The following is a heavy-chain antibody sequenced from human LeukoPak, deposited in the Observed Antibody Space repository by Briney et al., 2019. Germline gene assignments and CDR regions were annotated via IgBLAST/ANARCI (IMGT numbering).Heavy chain of an antibody. CDR2: IGGRGGST. CDR3: GKEGGA. V-gene: IGHV3-23*01. J-gene: IGHJ5*02. D-gene: IGHD3-16*01. Sequence: GGSLRLSCAASGFMFSDFTMTWVRQAPGKGPEWVSAIGGRGGSTYYADSVGGRFTISRDNSKDMLYLQMNSLKVEDTATYYCGKEGGAWGQGTKVTVSS. CDR1: GFMFSDFT.